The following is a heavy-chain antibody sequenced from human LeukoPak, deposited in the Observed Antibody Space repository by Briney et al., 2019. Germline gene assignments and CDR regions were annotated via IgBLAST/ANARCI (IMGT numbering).Heavy chain of an antibody. Sequence: ASVKVSCKASGYTFTGYYMHWVRQAPGQGLEWMGWINPNSGGTNYAQKFQGRVTMTRDTSISTAYMELSRLRSDDTAAYYCARRYSGGSYGMDVWGQGTTVTVSS. CDR3: ARRYSGGSYGMDV. CDR1: GYTFTGYY. D-gene: IGHD2-15*01. V-gene: IGHV1-2*02. J-gene: IGHJ6*02. CDR2: INPNSGGT.